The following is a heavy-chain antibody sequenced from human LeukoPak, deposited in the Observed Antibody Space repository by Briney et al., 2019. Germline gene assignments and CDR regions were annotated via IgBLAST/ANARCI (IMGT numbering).Heavy chain of an antibody. D-gene: IGHD3-22*01. CDR3: AKSLYYYDSSGPGWFDP. Sequence: PGGSLRLSCAASGFTFSSYSMNWVRQAPGKGLEWVSSISSSSSYIYYADSVKGRFTISRDNAKNTLYLQMNSLRAEDTAVYYCAKSLYYYDSSGPGWFDPWGQGTLVTVSS. CDR2: ISSSSSYI. CDR1: GFTFSSYS. V-gene: IGHV3-21*04. J-gene: IGHJ5*02.